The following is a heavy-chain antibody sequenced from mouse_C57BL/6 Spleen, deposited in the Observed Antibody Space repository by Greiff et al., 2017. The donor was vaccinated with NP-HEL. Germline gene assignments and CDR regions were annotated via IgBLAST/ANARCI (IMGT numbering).Heavy chain of an antibody. D-gene: IGHD1-1*01. Sequence: EVQGVESGPELVKPGASVKISCKASGYSFTGYYMHWVKQSHGNILDWIGYIYPYNGVSSYNQKFKGKATLTVDKSSSTAYMELRSLTSEDSAVYYCARGGYGSSYGYFDVWGTGTTVTVSS. J-gene: IGHJ1*03. V-gene: IGHV1-31*01. CDR1: GYSFTGYY. CDR3: ARGGYGSSYGYFDV. CDR2: IYPYNGVS.